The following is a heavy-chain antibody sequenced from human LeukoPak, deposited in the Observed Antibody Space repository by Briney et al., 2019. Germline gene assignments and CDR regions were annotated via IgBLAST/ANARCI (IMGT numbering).Heavy chain of an antibody. CDR1: GFTFSSYA. CDR2: ISYDGSNK. Sequence: GGSLRLSCAASGFTFSSYAMHWVRQAPGKGLEWVAVISYDGSNKYYADSVKGRFTISRDNSKNTLYLQMNSLRAEDTAVYYCARDAEDCGGDCYSAFGYWGRGTLVTVSS. D-gene: IGHD2-21*01. V-gene: IGHV3-30-3*01. CDR3: ARDAEDCGGDCYSAFGY. J-gene: IGHJ4*02.